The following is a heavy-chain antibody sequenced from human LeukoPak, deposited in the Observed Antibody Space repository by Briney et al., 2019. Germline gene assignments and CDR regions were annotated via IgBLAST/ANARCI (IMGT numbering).Heavy chain of an antibody. V-gene: IGHV3-30*18. CDR1: GFTFSSYG. J-gene: IGHJ4*02. CDR3: AKPGVQLWLEIDY. D-gene: IGHD5-18*01. CDR2: ISYDGSNK. Sequence: GGSLRLSCAASGFTFSSYGMHWVRQAPGKGLEWVAVISYDGSNKYYADSVKGRFTISRDNSKNTLYLQMNSLRAEDTAVYYCAKPGVQLWLEIDYWGQGTLVTVSS.